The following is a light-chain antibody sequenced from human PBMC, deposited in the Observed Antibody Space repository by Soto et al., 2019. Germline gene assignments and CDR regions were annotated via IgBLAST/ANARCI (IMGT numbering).Light chain of an antibody. V-gene: IGLV2-11*01. Sequence: QSALTQPRSVSGSPGQSVTISCTGTSSDVGGYIYVSWYQQHPGKAPKLMIYDVTKRPSGVPDRFSGSKSGNTASLTISGLQAEDEADYYCCSYAGSYTFEVFGGGTKLTVL. CDR3: CSYAGSYTFEV. CDR1: SSDVGGYIY. CDR2: DVT. J-gene: IGLJ2*01.